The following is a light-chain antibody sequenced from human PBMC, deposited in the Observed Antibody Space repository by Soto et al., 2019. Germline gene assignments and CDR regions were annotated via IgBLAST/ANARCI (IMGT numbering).Light chain of an antibody. J-gene: IGKJ5*01. CDR3: QQYNNWPPIT. CDR2: DTS. Sequence: EIVMKQSPATLSVTPGERATLSCRASQSVSIKLAWYQQKPGQAPRLIIYDTSTRATGIPARFSGSGSGTEFTLTISSLQSEDFAVYYCQQYNNWPPITFGQGTRLEV. V-gene: IGKV3-15*01. CDR1: QSVSIK.